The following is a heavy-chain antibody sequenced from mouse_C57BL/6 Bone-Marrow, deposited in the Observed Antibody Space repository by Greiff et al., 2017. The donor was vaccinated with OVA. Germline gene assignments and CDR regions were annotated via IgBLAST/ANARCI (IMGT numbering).Heavy chain of an antibody. CDR2: IYPGDGDT. CDR1: GYAFSSSW. D-gene: IGHD1-1*01. V-gene: IGHV1-82*01. CDR3: AIFITDY. J-gene: IGHJ2*01. Sequence: QVQLQQSGPELVKPGASVKISCKASGYAFSSSWMNWVKQRPGKGLEWIGRIYPGDGDTNYNGKFKGKATLTADKSSSTAYMQLSSLTSEDSAVYFCAIFITDYWGQGTTLTVSS.